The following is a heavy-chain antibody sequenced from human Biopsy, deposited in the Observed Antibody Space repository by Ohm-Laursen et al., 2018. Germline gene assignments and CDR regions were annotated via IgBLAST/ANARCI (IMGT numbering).Heavy chain of an antibody. J-gene: IGHJ5*02. V-gene: IGHV4-31*01. D-gene: IGHD3-22*01. CDR2: IFNSANT. CDR3: ARGDYFDSNGYFWFDP. Sequence: TLSLTCTVSGGSISSGGSYWSWIRQRPGKGLVWIGYIFNSANTYYNPSLKNLITISGDTSKNQFSLKLNSVTAADTAMYYCARGDYFDSNGYFWFDPWGQGTLVTVSS. CDR1: GGSISSGGSY.